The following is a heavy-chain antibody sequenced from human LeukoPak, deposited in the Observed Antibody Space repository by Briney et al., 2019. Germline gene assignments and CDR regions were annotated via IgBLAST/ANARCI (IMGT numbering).Heavy chain of an antibody. V-gene: IGHV3-20*04. D-gene: IGHD1-26*01. J-gene: IGHJ6*03. CDR3: ARLGATTEYYYYYMDV. Sequence: RAGGSLRLSCVVSGITVSNYDMSWVRQAPGKGLEWVSGINWNGGSTGYADSVKGRFTISRDNAKNSLYLQMNSLRAEDTALYYCARLGATTEYYYYYMDVWGKGTTVTVSS. CDR2: INWNGGST. CDR1: GITVSNYD.